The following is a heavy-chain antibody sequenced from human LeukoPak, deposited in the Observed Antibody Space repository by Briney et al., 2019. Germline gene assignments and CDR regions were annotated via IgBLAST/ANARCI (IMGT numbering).Heavy chain of an antibody. J-gene: IGHJ1*01. CDR3: AREPSGGYCSSSSCSRYFQH. CDR2: LNTDGTYT. D-gene: IGHD2-2*01. CDR1: GFTFSSFW. Sequence: PGGSLRLSCAASGFTFSSFWMHWVRQAPGKGLVWVSRLNTDGTYTAYADSVKGRFTISRDNAKNSLYLQMNSLRAEDTAVYYCAREPSGGYCSSSSCSRYFQHWGQGTLVTVSS. V-gene: IGHV3-74*01.